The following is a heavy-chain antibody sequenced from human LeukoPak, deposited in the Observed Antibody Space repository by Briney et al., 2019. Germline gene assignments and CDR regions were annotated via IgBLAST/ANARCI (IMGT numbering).Heavy chain of an antibody. D-gene: IGHD3-22*01. J-gene: IGHJ4*02. CDR1: GGSISSYY. CDR2: IYYSGST. V-gene: IGHV4-59*01. Sequence: PSETLSLTCTVSGGSISSYYWSWIRQPPGKGLEWIGYIYYSGSTNYNPSLKSRVTISVDTSKNQFSLKLSSVTAADTAVYYCARIPDDYDSSGYSNYYFDYWGQGTLVIVSS. CDR3: ARIPDDYDSSGYSNYYFDY.